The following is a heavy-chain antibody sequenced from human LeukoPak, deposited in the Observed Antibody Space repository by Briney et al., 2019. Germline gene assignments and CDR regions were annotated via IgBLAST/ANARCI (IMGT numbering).Heavy chain of an antibody. D-gene: IGHD2-2*01. J-gene: IGHJ4*02. Sequence: GGSLRLSCAASGFTFDDYAMHWVRQAPGKGLEWVSGISWNSGSIGYADSVKGRFTISRDNAKNSLYLQMNSLRAEDTALYYCAKAPRVGTPFDYWGQGTLVTVSS. V-gene: IGHV3-9*01. CDR3: AKAPRVGTPFDY. CDR2: ISWNSGSI. CDR1: GFTFDDYA.